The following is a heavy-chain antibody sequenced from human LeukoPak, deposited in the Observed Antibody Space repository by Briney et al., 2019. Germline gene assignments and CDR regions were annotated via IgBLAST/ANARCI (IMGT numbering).Heavy chain of an antibody. CDR1: GYTFTSYA. D-gene: IGHD1-26*01. CDR2: ISAYNGNT. Sequence: ASVKVSCKASGYTFTSYAMNWVREAPGQGLEWMGWISAYNGNTNYAQKLQGRVTMTTDTSTSTAYMELRSLRSDDTAVYYCARQYVVGATELDYWGQGTLVTVSS. V-gene: IGHV1-18*01. J-gene: IGHJ4*02. CDR3: ARQYVVGATELDY.